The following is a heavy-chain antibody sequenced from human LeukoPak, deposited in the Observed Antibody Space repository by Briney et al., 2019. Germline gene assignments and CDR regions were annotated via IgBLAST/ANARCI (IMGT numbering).Heavy chain of an antibody. Sequence: PGRSLRLSCAASGFTFSSYGMHWVRQAPGKGLEWVAVIRYDGSNKYYADSVKGRFTISRDNSKNTLYLQMNSLRAEDTAVYYCAKDGARFTVTTSYYYYYMDVWGKGTTVTVSS. CDR1: GFTFSSYG. CDR2: IRYDGSNK. CDR3: AKDGARFTVTTSYYYYYMDV. V-gene: IGHV3-30*02. J-gene: IGHJ6*03. D-gene: IGHD4-17*01.